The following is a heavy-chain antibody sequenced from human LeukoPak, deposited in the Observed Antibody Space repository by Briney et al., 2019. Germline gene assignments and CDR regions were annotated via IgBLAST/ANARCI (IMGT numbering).Heavy chain of an antibody. D-gene: IGHD2-21*01. CDR3: ARDLLGVVVIAHNWFDP. CDR2: IIPILGIA. V-gene: IGHV1-69*04. Sequence: ASVKVSCKASGGTFSSYTISWVRQAPGQGLEWMGRIIPILGIANYAQKFQGRVTITADKSTSTAYMELSSLRSEDTGVYYCARDLLGVVVIAHNWFDPWGQGTLVTVSS. CDR1: GGTFSSYT. J-gene: IGHJ5*02.